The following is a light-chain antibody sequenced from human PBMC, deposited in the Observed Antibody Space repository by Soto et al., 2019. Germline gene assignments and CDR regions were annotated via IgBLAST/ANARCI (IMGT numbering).Light chain of an antibody. CDR1: QNIENY. CDR2: VAS. CDR3: QQSFGSPPIT. Sequence: DIQMTQSPSSLSASLGDTVTISCRASQNIENYLHWYQQKAGKAPEVLLYVASVLKDGVSSRFTGSGYGSYFTLTITTLQPEDFAMYYCQQSFGSPPITFGQGTRL. V-gene: IGKV1-39*01. J-gene: IGKJ5*01.